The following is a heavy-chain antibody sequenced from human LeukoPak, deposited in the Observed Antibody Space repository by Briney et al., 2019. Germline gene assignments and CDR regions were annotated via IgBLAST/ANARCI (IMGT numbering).Heavy chain of an antibody. V-gene: IGHV4-59*01. J-gene: IGHJ6*02. CDR1: GGAISTYY. CDR3: ARSYSSSGYSYYGMDV. CDR2: MYYSGST. D-gene: IGHD6-6*01. Sequence: PSETLSLTCGVSGGAISTYYWSWIRQPPGKGLEWVGYMYYSGSTSYDPSLKSRVSISIDTSKNQVSLKLNSVTAADTAVYYSARSYSSSGYSYYGMDVWGQGTMVTVSS.